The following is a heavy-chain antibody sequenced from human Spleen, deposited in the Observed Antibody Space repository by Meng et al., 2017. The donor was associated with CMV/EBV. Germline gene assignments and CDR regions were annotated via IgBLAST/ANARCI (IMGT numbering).Heavy chain of an antibody. D-gene: IGHD3-3*01. Sequence: GESLKISCAASGFTVSDNYMSWVRQAPGKGLDWVSVIYTGGLTYYADSVKGRFTISRDTSKNTLYLQMNSLRVEDTAVYYCARGAANYDFWSGYLGRDWFDPWGQGTLVTVSS. J-gene: IGHJ5*02. V-gene: IGHV3-53*01. CDR3: ARGAANYDFWSGYLGRDWFDP. CDR2: IYTGGLT. CDR1: GFTVSDNY.